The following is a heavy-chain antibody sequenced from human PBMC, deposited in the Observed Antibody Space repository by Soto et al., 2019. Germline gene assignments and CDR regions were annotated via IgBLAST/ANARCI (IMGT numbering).Heavy chain of an antibody. CDR1: GGSISSYY. V-gene: IGHV4-59*01. CDR2: IYYSGST. D-gene: IGHD6-13*01. CDR3: ASLRSIAAAGTKGEHYYYYGMDV. Sequence: KQSQTLSLTCTVSGGSISSYYWSWIRQPPGKGLEWIGYIYYSGSTNYNPSLKSRVTISVDTSKNQFSLKLSSVTAADTAVYYCASLRSIAAAGTKGEHYYYYGMDVWGQGTTVTVSS. J-gene: IGHJ6*02.